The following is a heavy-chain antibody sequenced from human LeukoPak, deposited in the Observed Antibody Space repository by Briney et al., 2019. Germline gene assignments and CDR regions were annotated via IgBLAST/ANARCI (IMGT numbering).Heavy chain of an antibody. J-gene: IGHJ3*02. CDR3: ATGLGELLTNRAFDI. V-gene: IGHV1-2*04. CDR1: GYTFTGYY. D-gene: IGHD1-26*01. CDR2: INPNSGGT. Sequence: GSSVKVSCKASGYTFTGYYMHWVRQAPGQGLEWMGWINPNSGGTNYAQKFQGWVTMTRDTSISTAYMELSSLRSEDTAVYYCATGLGELLTNRAFDIWGQGTMVTVSS.